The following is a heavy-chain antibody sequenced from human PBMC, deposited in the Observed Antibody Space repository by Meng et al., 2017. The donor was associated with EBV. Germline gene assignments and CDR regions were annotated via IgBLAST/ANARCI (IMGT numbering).Heavy chain of an antibody. CDR3: ASESGRGFTPDY. CDR1: GGTFRSDA. D-gene: IGHD3-10*01. CDR2: LIPMSDAP. J-gene: IGHJ4*02. V-gene: IGHV1-69*01. Sequence: LVQSGAEVKEPGSSVKVPCKTPGGTFRSDAISWVRQAPGQGLEWMGGLIPMSDAPHYAQKFQGRVTITADESTSTHYMDLSGLRSEDTAVYYCASESGRGFTPDYWGQGTLVTVSS.